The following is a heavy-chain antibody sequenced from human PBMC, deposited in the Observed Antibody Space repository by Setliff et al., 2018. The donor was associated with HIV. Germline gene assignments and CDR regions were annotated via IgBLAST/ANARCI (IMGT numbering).Heavy chain of an antibody. CDR2: MYFRGNA. V-gene: IGHV4-59*11. CDR3: ARVETTVRGATYGMDV. J-gene: IGHJ6*02. D-gene: IGHD3-10*01. Sequence: KTSETLSLTCTVSGGPISSHYWSWIRQAPGKGLEWIGTMYFRGNARNSPSLKSRVTISVDTSKNQLSLNLTSVTAADTAVYYCARVETTVRGATYGMDVWGQGTTVTVSS. CDR1: GGPISSHY.